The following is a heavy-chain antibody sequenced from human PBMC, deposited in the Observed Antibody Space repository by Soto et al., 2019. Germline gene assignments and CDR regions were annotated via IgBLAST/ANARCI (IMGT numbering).Heavy chain of an antibody. CDR1: GFTFITYS. CDR2: ISSRSDI. D-gene: IGHD2-2*02. V-gene: IGHV3-21*01. Sequence: GGSLRLSCGGSGFTFITYSINWGRQAPGKGLEWVSSISSRSDIYYADSVKGRFTISRDNAKNSVSLQMNSLRAEDTAVYYCAREYTAWPLAYGLDVWGQGTTVTVSS. J-gene: IGHJ6*02. CDR3: AREYTAWPLAYGLDV.